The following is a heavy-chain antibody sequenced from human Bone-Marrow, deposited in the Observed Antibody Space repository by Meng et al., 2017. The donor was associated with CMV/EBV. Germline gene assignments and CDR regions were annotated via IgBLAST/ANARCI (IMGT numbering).Heavy chain of an antibody. CDR1: GFTVSSNY. V-gene: IGHV3-53*01. CDR3: AKSLAMVRGVIGVDY. J-gene: IGHJ4*02. CDR2: IYSGGTT. D-gene: IGHD3-10*01. Sequence: GESLKISCAASGFTVSSNYMSWVRQAPGKGLEWVSVIYSGGTTYYADSVKGRFTISRDNSKNTLYLQMNSLRAEDTAVYYCAKSLAMVRGVIGVDYWGQGTLVTVSS.